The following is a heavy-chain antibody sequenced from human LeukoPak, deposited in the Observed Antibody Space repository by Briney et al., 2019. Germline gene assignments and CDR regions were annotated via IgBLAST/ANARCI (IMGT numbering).Heavy chain of an antibody. CDR2: ITSGGNT. J-gene: IGHJ4*02. D-gene: IGHD5-12*01. CDR3: ARGRGYRDYDRPLDY. CDR1: GFTVSSNY. V-gene: IGHV3-53*01. Sequence: GSLRLSCAASGFTVSSNYMNWVRQAPGKGLEWVSVITSGGNTYYADSVKGRFTTSRDNSKNTLYVQMNSLRAEDTAIYYCARGRGYRDYDRPLDYWGQGTLVTVSS.